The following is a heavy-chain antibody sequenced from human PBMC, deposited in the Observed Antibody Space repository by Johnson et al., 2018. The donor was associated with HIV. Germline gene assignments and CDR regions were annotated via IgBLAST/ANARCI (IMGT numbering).Heavy chain of an antibody. V-gene: IGHV3-30*04. J-gene: IGHJ3*02. Sequence: QVQLVESGGGVVQPGRSLRLSCAASEFTFNTYAMHWVRQAPGKGLEWVAVISYDGSNKYYADSVKGRFTISRDNSKNTLYLKMNSLRAEDTAVYYCARESGSSGAFDIWGQGTIVTVSS. D-gene: IGHD1-26*01. CDR1: EFTFNTYA. CDR2: ISYDGSNK. CDR3: ARESGSSGAFDI.